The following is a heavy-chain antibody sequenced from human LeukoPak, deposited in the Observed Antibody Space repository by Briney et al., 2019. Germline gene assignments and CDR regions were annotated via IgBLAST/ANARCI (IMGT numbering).Heavy chain of an antibody. V-gene: IGHV4-39*07. CDR2: IYYSGGT. Sequence: PSETLSLTCSVSGGSISSGSQYWVWIRQPPGKGLEWIGRIYYSGGTYYNPSLKSRVTMSVDTSKNQFSVMLSSVTAADTAVYYCARTQMYTGNFDYWGQGPPLPVST. CDR1: GGSISSGSQY. CDR3: ARTQMYTGNFDY. D-gene: IGHD5-18*01. J-gene: IGHJ4*02.